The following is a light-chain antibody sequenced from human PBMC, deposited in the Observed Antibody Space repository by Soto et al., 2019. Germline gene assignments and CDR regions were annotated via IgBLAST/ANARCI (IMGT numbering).Light chain of an antibody. CDR3: QQSYSTPPIT. V-gene: IGKV1-39*01. CDR2: AAS. CDR1: QSVSNY. Sequence: DIQMTQSPSSLSASVGDSVTIACRASQSVSNYLNWYQQRPGKAPKLLIYAASSLQGGVPSRFSGSGSGTDFTLTISSLQLKYFATYYCQQSYSTPPITFGQGTRLDIQ. J-gene: IGKJ5*01.